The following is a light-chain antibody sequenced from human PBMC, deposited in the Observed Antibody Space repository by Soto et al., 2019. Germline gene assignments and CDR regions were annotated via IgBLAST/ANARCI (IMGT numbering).Light chain of an antibody. CDR1: SCNIGAGYD. Sequence: QSVLTQQPSVSGAPGQRVTISCTGSSCNIGAGYDVHWYQQLPGTAPKLLIYGNSNRPSGVPDRFSGSKSGTSASLAITGLRAEDEADYYCQSYDSSLSGWVFGEGTKLTVL. J-gene: IGLJ3*02. CDR3: QSYDSSLSGWV. CDR2: GNS. V-gene: IGLV1-40*01.